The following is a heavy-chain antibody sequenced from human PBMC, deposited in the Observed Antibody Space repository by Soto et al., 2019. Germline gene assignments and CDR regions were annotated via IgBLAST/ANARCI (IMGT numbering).Heavy chain of an antibody. D-gene: IGHD3-3*01. CDR2: ISSSGSTI. CDR3: ARDLAGGSGYSKDAFDI. CDR1: GFSFSATG. J-gene: IGHJ3*02. V-gene: IGHV3-48*04. Sequence: EVQLLESGGGLVQPGGSLRLSCAASGFSFSATGMLWVRQPPGGGLEWVSYISSSGSTIYYADSVKGRFTISRDNAKNSLYLQMNSLRAEDTAVYYCARDLAGGSGYSKDAFDIWGQGTMVTVSS.